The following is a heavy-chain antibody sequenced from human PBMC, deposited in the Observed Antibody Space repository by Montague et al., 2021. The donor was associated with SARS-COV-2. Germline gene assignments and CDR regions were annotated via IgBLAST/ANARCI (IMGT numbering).Heavy chain of an antibody. Sequence: SETLSLTCTVSGGSISSSSYYWGWIRQPPGKGLEWIGSNDDSGGTYNTPSLRVGITVYVNTYKNTVSLNLSSVTAADTAVYYCARLWKRITIFGVGTDAFDYWGQGTLVTVSS. CDR1: GGSISSSSYY. CDR2: NDDSGGT. V-gene: IGHV4-39*01. CDR3: ARLWKRITIFGVGTDAFDY. D-gene: IGHD3-3*01. J-gene: IGHJ4*02.